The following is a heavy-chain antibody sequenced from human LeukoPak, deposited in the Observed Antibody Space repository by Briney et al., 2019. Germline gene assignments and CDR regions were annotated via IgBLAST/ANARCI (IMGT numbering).Heavy chain of an antibody. CDR2: IYYSGST. J-gene: IGHJ6*03. Sequence: SETLSLTCTVSGGSISNYYWSWIRQPPGKGLEWIGFIYYSGSTNYNPSLKSRVTISVDTSKNQFSLKLSSVTAADTAVYYCARAVGSGSFQTYYYYMDVWGKGTTVTISS. V-gene: IGHV4-59*01. CDR1: GGSISNYY. CDR3: ARAVGSGSFQTYYYYMDV. D-gene: IGHD3-10*01.